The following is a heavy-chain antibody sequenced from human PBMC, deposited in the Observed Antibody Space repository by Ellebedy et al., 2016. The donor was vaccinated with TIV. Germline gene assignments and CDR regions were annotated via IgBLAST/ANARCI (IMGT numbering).Heavy chain of an antibody. CDR2: IFPGDSDI. D-gene: IGHD3-22*01. V-gene: IGHV5-51*01. J-gene: IGHJ4*02. Sequence: KVSCXGSGYSFNDYWIGWVRQMSGKGLEWMGIIFPGDSDIRYSSSSQGQVTISADNSLNTAYLQWSRLKASDTAMYYCARLSNGYGDDYWGQGTLVTVSS. CDR3: ARLSNGYGDDY. CDR1: GYSFNDYW.